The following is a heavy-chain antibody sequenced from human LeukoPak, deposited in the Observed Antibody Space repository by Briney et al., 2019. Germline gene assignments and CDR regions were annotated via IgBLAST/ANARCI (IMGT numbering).Heavy chain of an antibody. D-gene: IGHD6-19*01. Sequence: RSGRSLRLSCAASGFTFSSYAMHWVRQAPGKGLEWVAVISYDGSNKYYADSVKGRFTISRDNSKNTLYLQMNSLRAEDTAVYYCALPSSGWRFDYWGRGALVTVS. J-gene: IGHJ4*02. CDR3: ALPSSGWRFDY. CDR1: GFTFSSYA. CDR2: ISYDGSNK. V-gene: IGHV3-30-3*01.